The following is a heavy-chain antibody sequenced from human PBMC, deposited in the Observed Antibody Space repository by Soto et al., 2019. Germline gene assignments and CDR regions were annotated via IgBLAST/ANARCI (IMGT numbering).Heavy chain of an antibody. CDR3: AKVGSYYKSYDHWYFDL. V-gene: IGHV3-23*01. CDR1: GFTFSSYA. D-gene: IGHD3-16*01. J-gene: IGHJ2*01. Sequence: EVQLLESGGGLVQPGGSLRLSCAASGFTFSSYAMTWVRQAPGKGLEWVSAITRSGGDTNYVDSVKGRFTISRDNSKNTLSLQMNSLRVVDTAVYYCAKVGSYYKSYDHWYFDLWGRGTLVTVSS. CDR2: ITRSGGDT.